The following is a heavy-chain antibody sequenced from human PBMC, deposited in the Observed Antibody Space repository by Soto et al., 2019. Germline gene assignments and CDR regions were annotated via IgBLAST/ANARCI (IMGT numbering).Heavy chain of an antibody. CDR3: ARGRDYYDSSGYYGMDV. Sequence: GGSLRLSCAASGFTFSSYGMHWVRQAPGKGLEWVAVIWYDGSNKYYADSVKGRFTISRDNSKNTLHLQMNSLRAEDTAVYYCARGRDYYDSSGYYGMDVWGQGTTVTISS. CDR1: GFTFSSYG. CDR2: IWYDGSNK. D-gene: IGHD3-22*01. J-gene: IGHJ6*02. V-gene: IGHV3-33*01.